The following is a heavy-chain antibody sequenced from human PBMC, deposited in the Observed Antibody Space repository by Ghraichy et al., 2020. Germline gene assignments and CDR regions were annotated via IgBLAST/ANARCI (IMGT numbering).Heavy chain of an antibody. Sequence: LSLTCAASGFTFSSYAMSWVRQAPGKGLEWVSAISGSGGSTYYADSVKGRFTISRDNSKNTLYLQMNSLRAEDTAVYYCAKDLHGIQTLYFDYWGQGTLVTVSS. V-gene: IGHV3-23*01. D-gene: IGHD1-26*01. CDR2: ISGSGGST. CDR3: AKDLHGIQTLYFDY. J-gene: IGHJ4*02. CDR1: GFTFSSYA.